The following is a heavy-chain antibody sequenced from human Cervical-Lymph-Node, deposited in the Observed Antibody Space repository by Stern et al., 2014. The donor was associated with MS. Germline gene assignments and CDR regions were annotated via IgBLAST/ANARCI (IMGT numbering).Heavy chain of an antibody. CDR2: INAGSGDT. Sequence: QVQLGQSGAEIKRPGASVKLSCKTSGYIFTDYGLHWVRQAPGQGLEWLGWINAGSGDTRYSHRFQGRVTITRDTYASTSYMDLSSLRSEDTAVFYCASNDWNYWGQGTLVTVSS. CDR3: ASNDWNY. D-gene: IGHD3-3*01. CDR1: GYIFTDYG. J-gene: IGHJ4*02. V-gene: IGHV1-3*01.